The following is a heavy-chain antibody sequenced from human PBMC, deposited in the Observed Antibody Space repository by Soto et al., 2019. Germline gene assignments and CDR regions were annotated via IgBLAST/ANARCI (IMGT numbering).Heavy chain of an antibody. D-gene: IGHD1-26*01. J-gene: IGHJ4*02. CDR3: ARDLGGSYYAPVDY. V-gene: IGHV1-18*01. CDR2: ISAYNGNT. Sequence: QVQLVQSGAEVKKPGASVKVSCKASGYTFTSYGISWVRQAPGQGLEWMGWISAYNGNTKYAQKLQGRVTMTTDTXXRTAYMELRSLRSDDTAVYYCARDLGGSYYAPVDYWGQGTLVTVSS. CDR1: GYTFTSYG.